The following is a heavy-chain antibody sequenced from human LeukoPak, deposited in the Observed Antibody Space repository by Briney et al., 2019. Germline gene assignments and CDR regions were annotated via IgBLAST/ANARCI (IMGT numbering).Heavy chain of an antibody. CDR2: IKQDGGEK. D-gene: IGHD4-17*01. CDR3: ARLGARQVLDY. Sequence: GGSLRLSCTASGFTFSSYWMSWVRQAPGKGLEWVANIKQDGGEKYYVDSVKGRFTISRDNAKNSLYLQMNSLRAKDTAVYYCARLGARQVLDYWGQGTLVTVSS. V-gene: IGHV3-7*01. CDR1: GFTFSSYW. J-gene: IGHJ4*02.